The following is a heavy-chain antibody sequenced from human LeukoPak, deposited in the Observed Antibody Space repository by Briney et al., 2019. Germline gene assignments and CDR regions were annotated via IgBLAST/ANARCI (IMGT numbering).Heavy chain of an antibody. CDR2: IRGSGVST. CDR3: AKGDSSGYYSPIDY. J-gene: IGHJ4*02. V-gene: IGHV3-23*01. CDR1: GFTFSSYA. D-gene: IGHD3-22*01. Sequence: GGSLRLSCAASGFTFSSYAMSWVRQAPGQGLEWVSVIRGSGVSTYYADSVKGRFTISRDNSKNTLHLQMDSLRAEDTAVYYCAKGDSSGYYSPIDYWGQGTLVTVSS.